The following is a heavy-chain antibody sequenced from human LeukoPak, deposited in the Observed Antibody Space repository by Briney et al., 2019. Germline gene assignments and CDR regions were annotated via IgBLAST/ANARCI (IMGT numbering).Heavy chain of an antibody. D-gene: IGHD6-19*01. J-gene: IGHJ4*02. Sequence: SETLSLTCTVSGDSFTSVTDYWAWIRQPPGKGLEWIASGDYSGGTYYNPSLESRVAISADMSKNQISLKLTSVSGADTAVYYCAGERGGEYSSGWYKTNYFYNWGQGIRVTVSS. CDR2: GDYSGGT. V-gene: IGHV4-39*07. CDR1: GDSFTSVTDY. CDR3: AGERGGEYSSGWYKTNYFYN.